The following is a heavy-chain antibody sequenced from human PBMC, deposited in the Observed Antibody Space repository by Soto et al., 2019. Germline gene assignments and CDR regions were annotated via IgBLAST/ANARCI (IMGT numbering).Heavy chain of an antibody. CDR3: ARESGSYLGDYYYYGMDV. CDR1: GWTFSAYD. D-gene: IGHD1-26*01. V-gene: IGHV4-34*01. Sequence: SESLCLTCAVYGWTFSAYDLSWIRQPPGKGLEWIGEINHSGSTNYNPSLKSRVTISVDTSKNQFSLKLSSVTAADTAVYYCARESGSYLGDYYYYGMDVWGQGTTVT. J-gene: IGHJ6*02. CDR2: INHSGST.